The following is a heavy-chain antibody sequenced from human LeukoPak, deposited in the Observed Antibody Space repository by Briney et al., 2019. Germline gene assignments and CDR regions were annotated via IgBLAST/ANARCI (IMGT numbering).Heavy chain of an antibody. D-gene: IGHD5-12*01. CDR2: INSDGSST. V-gene: IGHV3-74*01. CDR3: ARMVATGHFDY. CDR1: GFTFSRYW. Sequence: GGSLRLSCAASGFTFSRYWMHWARQAPGKGLVWASRINSDGSSTTYADSVKGRFTISRDNTKNTLYLQMNSLRAEDTAVYYCARMVATGHFDYWGQGTPVTVSS. J-gene: IGHJ4*02.